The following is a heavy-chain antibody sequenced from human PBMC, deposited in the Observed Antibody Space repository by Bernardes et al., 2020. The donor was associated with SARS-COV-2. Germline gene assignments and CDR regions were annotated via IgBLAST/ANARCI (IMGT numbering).Heavy chain of an antibody. CDR3: ARGSGYYTY. CDR1: GYTFTSHG. V-gene: IGHV1-18*01. CDR2: ISTYNGDT. Sequence: ASVKVSCKASGYTFTSHGITWVRQAPGQGLEWMGWISTYNGDTKYAQKLQGRVTMTTDTSTSTAYMELRSLSSDDTAFYYCARGSGYYTYWGQGTLVTVFS. J-gene: IGHJ4*02. D-gene: IGHD3-22*01.